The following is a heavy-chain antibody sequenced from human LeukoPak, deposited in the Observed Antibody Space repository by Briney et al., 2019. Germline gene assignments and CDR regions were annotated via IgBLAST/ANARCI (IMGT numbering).Heavy chain of an antibody. V-gene: IGHV1-18*01. CDR2: ISAYNGNT. J-gene: IGHJ4*02. D-gene: IGHD6-13*01. CDR1: GYTLTSYG. Sequence: ASVKVSCKASGYTLTSYGISWVRQAPGQGLEWMGWISAYNGNTNYAQKLQGRVTMTTDTSTSTAYMELRSLRSDDTAVYYCARRKLIAAAGHLDYWGQGTLVTVSS. CDR3: ARRKLIAAAGHLDY.